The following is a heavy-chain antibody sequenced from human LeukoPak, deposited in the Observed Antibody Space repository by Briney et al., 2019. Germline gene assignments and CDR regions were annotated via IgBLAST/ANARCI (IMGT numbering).Heavy chain of an antibody. D-gene: IGHD2-2*01. V-gene: IGHV4-4*07. Sequence: PSETLSLTCTVSGGSISSYYWSWIRQPAGKGLEWIGRIYTSGSTNYNPSLKSRVTISVDTSKNQFSLKLSSVTAADTAVYYCARGGQWDIVVVPAAPGDAFDIWGQGTMVTVSS. CDR2: IYTSGST. CDR1: GGSISSYY. CDR3: ARGGQWDIVVVPAAPGDAFDI. J-gene: IGHJ3*02.